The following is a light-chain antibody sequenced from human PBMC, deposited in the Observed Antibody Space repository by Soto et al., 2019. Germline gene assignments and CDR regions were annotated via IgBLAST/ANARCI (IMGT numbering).Light chain of an antibody. J-gene: IGLJ2*01. Sequence: QSALTQPPSASGSPGQSVTISCTGTKNDIGVYDFVSWYQHHPGKAPRLIIYEVVQRPSGVPDRFSGSKSGNTASLTVSGLQAADEADYYCCSYAGSSTFVVFGGGTKLTVL. CDR1: KNDIGVYDF. CDR3: CSYAGSSTFVV. CDR2: EVV. V-gene: IGLV2-8*01.